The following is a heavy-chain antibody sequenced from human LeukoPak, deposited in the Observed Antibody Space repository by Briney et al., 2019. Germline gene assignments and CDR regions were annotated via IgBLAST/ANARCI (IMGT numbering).Heavy chain of an antibody. Sequence: ASVKVSCKASGYTFTAYYIHWVRQAPGQGLEWMGWINPNSGGTNYAQKFQGRVTMTRDTSISTAYMELSRLRSDDTAVYYCARAVAGRDDAFDIWGQGTMVTVSS. CDR2: INPNSGGT. CDR3: ARAVAGRDDAFDI. J-gene: IGHJ3*02. CDR1: GYTFTAYY. D-gene: IGHD6-19*01. V-gene: IGHV1-2*02.